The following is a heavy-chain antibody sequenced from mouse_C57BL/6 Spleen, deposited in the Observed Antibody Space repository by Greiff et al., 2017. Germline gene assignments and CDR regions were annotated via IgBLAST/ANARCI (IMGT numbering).Heavy chain of an antibody. V-gene: IGHV1-55*01. D-gene: IGHD1-1*01. CDR2: IYPGSGST. J-gene: IGHJ2*01. Sequence: VQLQQPGAELVKPGASVKMSCKASGYTFTSYWLTWVKQRPGHGLEWIGVIYPGSGSTNYNEKFKSKATLTVDTSSSTAYMQLSSLRSEDSAVDYCAREDYGSSYFDYWGQGTTLTVSS. CDR3: AREDYGSSYFDY. CDR1: GYTFTSYW.